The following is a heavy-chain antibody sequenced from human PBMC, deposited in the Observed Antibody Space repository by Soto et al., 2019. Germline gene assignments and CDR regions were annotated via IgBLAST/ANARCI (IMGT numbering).Heavy chain of an antibody. V-gene: IGHV4-61*01. Sequence: QVQLQESGPGLVKPSETLSLTCTVSGGSVSSGSYYWSWIRQPPGKGLEWIGYIYYRGSTNYNPSLKSRVTISVDTSKNQFSLKLSSVTAADTAVYYCARPLYSYGPMDVWGQGTTVTVSS. D-gene: IGHD5-18*01. CDR3: ARPLYSYGPMDV. CDR2: IYYRGST. CDR1: GGSVSSGSYY. J-gene: IGHJ6*02.